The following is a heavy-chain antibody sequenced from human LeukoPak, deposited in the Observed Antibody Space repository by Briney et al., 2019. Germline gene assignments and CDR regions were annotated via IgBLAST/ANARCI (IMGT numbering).Heavy chain of an antibody. Sequence: SETLSLTCTVSGGSISSYYWSWIRQPPGKGLEWIGYIYYSGSTNYNPSLKSRVTISVDTSKNQFSLKLSSVTAADTAVYYCARIPPQGDTMVRGFFDYWGQGTLVTVSS. CDR1: GGSISSYY. V-gene: IGHV4-59*01. J-gene: IGHJ4*02. D-gene: IGHD3-10*01. CDR3: ARIPPQGDTMVRGFFDY. CDR2: IYYSGST.